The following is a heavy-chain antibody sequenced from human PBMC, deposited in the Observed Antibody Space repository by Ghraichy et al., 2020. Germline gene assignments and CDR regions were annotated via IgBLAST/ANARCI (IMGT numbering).Heavy chain of an antibody. Sequence: SQTLSLTCAISGDSVSSNSAAWNWIRQSPSRGLEWLGRTYYRSKWYNDYAVSVKSRITINPDTSKNQFSLQLNSVTPEDTAVYYCARDQPGKTDWNDMSPPGPLDYWGQGTLVTVSS. V-gene: IGHV6-1*01. CDR1: GDSVSSNSAA. D-gene: IGHD1-1*01. J-gene: IGHJ4*02. CDR3: ARDQPGKTDWNDMSPPGPLDY. CDR2: TYYRSKWYN.